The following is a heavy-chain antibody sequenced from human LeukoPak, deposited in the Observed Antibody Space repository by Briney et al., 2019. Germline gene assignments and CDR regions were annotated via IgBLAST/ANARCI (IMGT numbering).Heavy chain of an antibody. V-gene: IGHV4-34*01. Sequence: SETLSLTCAFYGGSFSAYYWSWIRQPPGKGLEWLGEINHSGSTNYNPSLKSRVTISVDTSKDQFSLKVSSVTAADTAVYYCARGRPPDSSGLWGQGTLVTVSS. J-gene: IGHJ4*02. D-gene: IGHD3-22*01. CDR1: GGSFSAYY. CDR3: ARGRPPDSSGL. CDR2: INHSGST.